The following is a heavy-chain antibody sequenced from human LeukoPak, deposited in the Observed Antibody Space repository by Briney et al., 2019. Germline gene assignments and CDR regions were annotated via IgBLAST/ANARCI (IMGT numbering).Heavy chain of an antibody. Sequence: AASVKVSXKASGGTFRSYAISWVRQAPGQGLEWMGGIIPIFGTANYAQKFQGRVTITADESTSTAYMELSSLRSEDTAVYYCALVGAHKVLSGDYWGQGTLVTVSS. V-gene: IGHV1-69*01. J-gene: IGHJ4*02. CDR3: ALVGAHKVLSGDY. CDR1: GGTFRSYA. CDR2: IIPIFGTA. D-gene: IGHD1-26*01.